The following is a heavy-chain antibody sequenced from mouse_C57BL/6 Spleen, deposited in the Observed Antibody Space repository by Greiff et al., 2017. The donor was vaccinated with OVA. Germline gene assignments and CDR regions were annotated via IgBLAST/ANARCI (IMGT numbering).Heavy chain of an antibody. D-gene: IGHD1-1*01. CDR1: GFNIKDDY. Sequence: DVHLVESGAELVRPGASVKLSCTASGFNIKDDYMHWVKQRPEQGLEWIGWIDPENGDTEYASKFQGKATITADTSSNTAYLQLSSLTSEDTAVYYCTTDGSSHYYAMDYWGQGTSVTVSS. CDR2: IDPENGDT. V-gene: IGHV14-4*01. J-gene: IGHJ4*01. CDR3: TTDGSSHYYAMDY.